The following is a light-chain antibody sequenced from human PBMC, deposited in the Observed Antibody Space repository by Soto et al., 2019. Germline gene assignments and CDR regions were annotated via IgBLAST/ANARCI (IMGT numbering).Light chain of an antibody. V-gene: IGLV2-23*02. CDR3: SSYAGASTFYV. CDR2: EVN. J-gene: IGLJ1*01. CDR1: SSDVGTYTL. Sequence: QSALTQPASVSGSPGQSITISCTGTSSDVGTYTLVSWYQQHPGKAPKLVIYEVNKRPAGVSKRFSGSKSGDTASLTISGLQAEDEADYYCSSYAGASTFYVFGTGTKLTVL.